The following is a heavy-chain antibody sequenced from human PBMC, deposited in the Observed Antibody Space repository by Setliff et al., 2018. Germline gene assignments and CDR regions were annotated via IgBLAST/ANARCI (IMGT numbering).Heavy chain of an antibody. Sequence: SETLSLTCTVSGGSISSSSYYWGWIRQPPGKGLEWIGSIYYSVSTYYNPSLKSRVTISVDTSKNQFSLKLGSVTAADTAVYYCARERMYYNFWSGYSDYWGQGTLVTVSS. CDR2: IYYSVST. CDR3: ARERMYYNFWSGYSDY. V-gene: IGHV4-39*07. D-gene: IGHD3-3*01. CDR1: GGSISSSSYY. J-gene: IGHJ4*02.